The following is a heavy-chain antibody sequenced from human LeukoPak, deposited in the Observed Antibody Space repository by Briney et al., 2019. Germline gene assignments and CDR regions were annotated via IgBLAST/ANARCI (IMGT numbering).Heavy chain of an antibody. D-gene: IGHD3-22*01. Sequence: ASETLSLTCTLAGGSISSYYWSWTRQPPGKGLEWMWYIYYTGSTNYNPSLKSRVTISVDTSKNQLSLKLSSVTAAETAVYYCARLNYYDSSGYYEGYEYWGQGTLVTVSS. V-gene: IGHV4-59*08. J-gene: IGHJ4*02. CDR3: ARLNYYDSSGYYEGYEY. CDR2: IYYTGST. CDR1: GGSISSYY.